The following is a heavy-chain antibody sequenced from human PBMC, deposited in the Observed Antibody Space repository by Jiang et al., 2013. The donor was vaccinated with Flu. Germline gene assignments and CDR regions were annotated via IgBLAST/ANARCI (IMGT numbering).Heavy chain of an antibody. D-gene: IGHD3-3*01. Sequence: QSGSELKKPGASVKVSCKASGYTFTSYAMNWVRQAPGQGLEWMGWINTNTGNPTYAQGFTGRFVFSLDTSVSTAYLQISSLKAEDTAVYYCARDRITIFGVGIRLTYNWFDPWGQGTLVTVSS. J-gene: IGHJ5*02. CDR1: GYTFTSYA. CDR3: ARDRITIFGVGIRLTYNWFDP. CDR2: INTNTGNP. V-gene: IGHV7-4-1*02.